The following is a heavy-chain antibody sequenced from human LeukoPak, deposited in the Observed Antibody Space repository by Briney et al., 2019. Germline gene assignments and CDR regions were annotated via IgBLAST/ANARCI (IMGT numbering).Heavy chain of an antibody. V-gene: IGHV4-39*07. D-gene: IGHD3-10*01. Sequence: PSETLSLTCTVSDGSISSSSYYWGWIRQPPGKGLEWIGSIYYSGSTYYNPSLKSRVTISVDTSKNQFSLKLSSVTAADTAVYYCARARRRGTFWFDPWGQGTLVTVSS. J-gene: IGHJ5*02. CDR1: DGSISSSSYY. CDR2: IYYSGST. CDR3: ARARRRGTFWFDP.